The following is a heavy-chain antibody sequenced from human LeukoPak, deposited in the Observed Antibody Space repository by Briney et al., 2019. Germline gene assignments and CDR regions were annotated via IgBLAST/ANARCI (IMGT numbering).Heavy chain of an antibody. Sequence: SETLSLTCAVYGGSFSGYYWSWIRQPPGKGLEWIGEINHSGSTNYNPSLKSRVTISVDTSKNQFSLKLSSVTAADTAVYYCARLPQRFWSGSRGYYYMDVWGKGTTVTVSS. CDR2: INHSGST. CDR1: GGSFSGYY. D-gene: IGHD3-3*01. J-gene: IGHJ6*03. CDR3: ARLPQRFWSGSRGYYYMDV. V-gene: IGHV4-34*01.